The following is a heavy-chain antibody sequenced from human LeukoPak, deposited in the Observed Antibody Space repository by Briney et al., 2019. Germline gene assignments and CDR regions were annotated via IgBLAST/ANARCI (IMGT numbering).Heavy chain of an antibody. CDR3: ARIVRWLPQYYFDY. Sequence: PSETLSLTCAVPSYSISSGYYWGWIRQPPGKGLEWIGSIYHSGYTYYNPSLKSRVTISVDTSENQFSLKLSSVSAADTAVYYCARIVRWLPQYYFDYWGQGTLVTVSS. J-gene: IGHJ4*02. CDR1: SYSISSGYY. V-gene: IGHV4-38-2*01. CDR2: IYHSGYT. D-gene: IGHD3-10*02.